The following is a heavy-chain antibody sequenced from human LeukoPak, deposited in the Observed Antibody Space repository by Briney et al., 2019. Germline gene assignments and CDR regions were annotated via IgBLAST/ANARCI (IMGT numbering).Heavy chain of an antibody. CDR3: ARDSNWAFDS. CDR2: IKSGGGGT. CDR1: GCRFSSNH. D-gene: IGHD1-1*01. J-gene: IGHJ4*02. Sequence: ASVKVSCKASGCRFSSNHMHWVRQAPGQGLEWMGIIKSGGGGTTYAQKFQGRIALTRDTSTTTFYMDLNNLRFEDTAVYYCARDSNWAFDSWGQGTLVTVSS. V-gene: IGHV1-46*01.